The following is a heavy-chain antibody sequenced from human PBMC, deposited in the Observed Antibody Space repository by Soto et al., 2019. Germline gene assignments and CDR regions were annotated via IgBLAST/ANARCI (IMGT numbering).Heavy chain of an antibody. CDR2: ISPMFGAA. CDR3: AREVQVRTPAFVY. D-gene: IGHD3-10*01. CDR1: GGTFNTYA. V-gene: IGHV1-69*19. Sequence: QVQLVQSGAEMKKPGSSVKVSCQSSGGTFNTYAMNWVRQAPGQGPEWMGDISPMFGAANYAPKFQGRVTITADESMGTSYMELSSLTSEDTALYFCAREVQVRTPAFVYWGQGTQVTVSS. J-gene: IGHJ4*02.